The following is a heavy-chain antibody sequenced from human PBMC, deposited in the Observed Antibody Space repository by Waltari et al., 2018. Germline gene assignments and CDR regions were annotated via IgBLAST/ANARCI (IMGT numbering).Heavy chain of an antibody. Sequence: EVQLVESGGGLVKPGGSLRLSCAASGFTFSSYSMNWVRQAPGEGLEWVSSISSSSSYIYYADSVKGRFTISRDNAKNSLYLQMNSLRAEDTAVYYCARGGIAVAGSDYWGQGTLVTVSS. CDR1: GFTFSSYS. CDR2: ISSSSSYI. V-gene: IGHV3-21*03. J-gene: IGHJ4*02. CDR3: ARGGIAVAGSDY. D-gene: IGHD6-19*01.